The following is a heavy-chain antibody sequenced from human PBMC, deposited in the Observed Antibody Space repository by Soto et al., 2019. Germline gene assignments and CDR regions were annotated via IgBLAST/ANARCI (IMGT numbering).Heavy chain of an antibody. Sequence: SVKVACKASGGTFSSYAISWVRQAPGQGLEWMGGIIPIFGTANYAQKFQGRVTITADESTSTAYMELSSLRSEDTAVYYCARGSPSTTYSSSSSDYYYGMDVWGQGTTVTAP. CDR2: IIPIFGTA. J-gene: IGHJ6*02. CDR3: ARGSPSTTYSSSSSDYYYGMDV. D-gene: IGHD6-6*01. V-gene: IGHV1-69*13. CDR1: GGTFSSYA.